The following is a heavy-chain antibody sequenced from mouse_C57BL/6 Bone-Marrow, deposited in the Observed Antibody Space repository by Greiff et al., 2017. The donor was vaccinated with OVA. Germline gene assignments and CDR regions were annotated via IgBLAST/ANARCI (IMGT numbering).Heavy chain of an antibody. J-gene: IGHJ4*01. V-gene: IGHV1-26*01. D-gene: IGHD2-3*01. Sequence: VQLQQSGPELVKPGASVKISCKASGYTFTDYYMNWVKQSHGKSLEWIGDINPNNGGTSYNQKFKGKATLTVDKSSSTAYMELRSLTSEDSAVYYCASIYDGYLYYYAMDYWGQGTSVTVSS. CDR2: INPNNGGT. CDR1: GYTFTDYY. CDR3: ASIYDGYLYYYAMDY.